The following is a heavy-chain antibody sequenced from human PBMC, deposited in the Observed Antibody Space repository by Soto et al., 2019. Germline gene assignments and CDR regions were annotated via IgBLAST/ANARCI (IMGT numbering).Heavy chain of an antibody. D-gene: IGHD2-15*01. Sequence: QVQLVESGGGVVQPGRSLRLSCAASGFTFSSYGMHWVRQAPGKGLEWVAVIWYDGSNKYYADSGKGRFTISRDNSKNTLYLQMNSLRAEDTAVYYSARDGYCSGGSCYSVPVFDYWGQGTLVTVSS. CDR2: IWYDGSNK. J-gene: IGHJ4*02. CDR1: GFTFSSYG. V-gene: IGHV3-33*01. CDR3: ARDGYCSGGSCYSVPVFDY.